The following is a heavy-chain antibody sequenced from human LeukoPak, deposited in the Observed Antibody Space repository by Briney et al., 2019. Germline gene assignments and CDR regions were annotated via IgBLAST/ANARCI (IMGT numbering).Heavy chain of an antibody. Sequence: GGSLRLSCAASGFTFSSYSMNWVRQAPGKGLEWVSSISSSSSYIYYADSVKGRFTISRDNAKNSLYLQMNSLRAEDTAVYYCARGWVRGSYHFDYWGQGTLVTVSS. V-gene: IGHV3-21*01. D-gene: IGHD3-16*02. CDR1: GFTFSSYS. CDR3: ARGWVRGSYHFDY. J-gene: IGHJ4*02. CDR2: ISSSSSYI.